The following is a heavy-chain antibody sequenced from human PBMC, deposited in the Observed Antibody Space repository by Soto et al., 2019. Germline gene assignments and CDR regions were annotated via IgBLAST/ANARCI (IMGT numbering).Heavy chain of an antibody. D-gene: IGHD6-19*01. CDR3: ARDRGSSGWSDAFDI. CDR1: KFTFSSYS. Sequence: GGSLRLSCAASKFTFSSYSMHWLRQAPGKGLEWVAAISYDGSNKYYTDSVKGRLTISRDNSKNTLHLQMSSLRPEDTAVYYCARDRGSSGWSDAFDIWGQGTMVTV. CDR2: ISYDGSNK. J-gene: IGHJ3*02. V-gene: IGHV3-30*03.